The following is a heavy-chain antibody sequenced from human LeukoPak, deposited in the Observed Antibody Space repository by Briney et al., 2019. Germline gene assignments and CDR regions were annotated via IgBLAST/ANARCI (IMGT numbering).Heavy chain of an antibody. V-gene: IGHV1-8*03. CDR1: GYTFTSYD. CDR2: MNPNSGNT. J-gene: IGHJ4*02. CDR3: ARATLGGGDCCATGALDY. Sequence: PRASVKVSCKASGYTFTSYDINWVRQATGQGLEWMGWMNPNSGNTGYAQKFQGRVTITRNTSISTAYMELSSLRSEDTAVYYCARATLGGGDCCATGALDYWGQGTLVTVSS. D-gene: IGHD2-21*02.